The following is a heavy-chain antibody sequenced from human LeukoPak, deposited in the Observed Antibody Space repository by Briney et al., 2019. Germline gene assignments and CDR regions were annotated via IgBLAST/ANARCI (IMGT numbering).Heavy chain of an antibody. D-gene: IGHD3-10*01. Sequence: SETLSLTCTVSGGSINSYYWSWIRQPPGKGLEWIGYIYYSGSTNYNPSLKSRVTISVDTSKNQFSLKLSSVTAADTAVYYCARHGLGLWFGELTNWFDPWGQGTLVTVSS. J-gene: IGHJ5*02. CDR2: IYYSGST. V-gene: IGHV4-59*08. CDR1: GGSINSYY. CDR3: ARHGLGLWFGELTNWFDP.